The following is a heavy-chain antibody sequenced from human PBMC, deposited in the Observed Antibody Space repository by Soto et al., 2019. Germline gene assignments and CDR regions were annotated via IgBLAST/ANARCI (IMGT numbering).Heavy chain of an antibody. CDR1: GGSISSYY. CDR2: IYSSGST. J-gene: IGHJ4*02. Sequence: PSETLSLTCTVSGGSISSYYWSWIRQSPGKGLEWIGYIYSSGSTNYNPSLKSRVTISVDTSKNQFSLKLSSVTAADTAVYYCARHDGAAAAAGSPFDYWGQGTLVTVSS. D-gene: IGHD6-13*01. V-gene: IGHV4-59*08. CDR3: ARHDGAAAAAGSPFDY.